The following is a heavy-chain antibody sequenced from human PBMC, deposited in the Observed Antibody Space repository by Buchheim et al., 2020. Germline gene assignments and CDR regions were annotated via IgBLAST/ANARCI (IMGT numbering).Heavy chain of an antibody. J-gene: IGHJ6*02. CDR2: IKQDGSEK. Sequence: EVQLLESGGGFIQPGGSLRLSCAASGFTFSSFAMSWVRQAPGKGLEWVANIKQDGSEKYYVDSVKGRFTISRDNAKHSLYLQMNSLRAENTAVYYCARGWYGMDVWGQGTT. CDR3: ARGWYGMDV. D-gene: IGHD5-24*01. V-gene: IGHV3-7*01. CDR1: GFTFSSFA.